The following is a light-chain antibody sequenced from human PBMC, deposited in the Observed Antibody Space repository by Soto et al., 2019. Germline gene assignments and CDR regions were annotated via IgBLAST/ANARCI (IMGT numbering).Light chain of an antibody. CDR1: NIGSET. CDR3: QVWHISSDHYV. J-gene: IGLJ1*01. Sequence: SYELTQPPSVSVAPGQTARITCGGNNIGSETVHWYHQKPGQAPVLVIFDDSDRPSGIPERFSGSNSGNMATLTISRVEAGDEADYYCQVWHISSDHYVFGPGTNVTVL. V-gene: IGLV3-21*02. CDR2: DDS.